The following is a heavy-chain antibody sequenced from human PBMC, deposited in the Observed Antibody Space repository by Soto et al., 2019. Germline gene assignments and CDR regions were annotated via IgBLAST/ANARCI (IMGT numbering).Heavy chain of an antibody. CDR1: GYTFTGYY. J-gene: IGHJ6*02. CDR3: AREGGVAAADHYYYYGMDV. D-gene: IGHD6-13*01. Sequence: QVQLVQSGAEVKKPGASVKVSCKASGYTFTGYYMHWVRQAPGQGLEWMGWINPNSGGTNYAQKFQGWVTMTRDTSISTAYMELSRLRSDDTAVYYCAREGGVAAADHYYYYGMDVWGQGTTVTVSS. CDR2: INPNSGGT. V-gene: IGHV1-2*04.